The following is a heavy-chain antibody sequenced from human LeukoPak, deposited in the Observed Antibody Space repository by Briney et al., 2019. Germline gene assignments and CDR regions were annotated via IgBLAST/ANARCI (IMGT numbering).Heavy chain of an antibody. CDR1: RFTFSSYA. D-gene: IGHD6-13*01. CDR3: ARTYRSSHYYFDY. Sequence: PGGSLRLSCAASRFTFSSYAMSWVRQAPGKGLEWVSAISGSGGNTYYADSVKGRFTISRDNSKNTLSLQMNSLRAEDTAVYYCARTYRSSHYYFDYWGQGTLVTVSS. V-gene: IGHV3-23*01. J-gene: IGHJ4*02. CDR2: ISGSGGNT.